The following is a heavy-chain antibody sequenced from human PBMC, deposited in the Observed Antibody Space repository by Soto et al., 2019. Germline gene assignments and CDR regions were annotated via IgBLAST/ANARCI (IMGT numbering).Heavy chain of an antibody. CDR3: ARDVRGYSGYDNWFDP. CDR1: GFTFSDYY. CDR2: ISSSSSYT. Sequence: KPGGSLRLSCAASGFTFSDYYMSWIRQAPGKGLEWVSYISSSSSYTNYADSVKGRFTISRDNAKNSLYLQMNSLRAEDTAVYYCARDVRGYSGYDNWFDPWGQGTLVTVSS. D-gene: IGHD5-12*01. J-gene: IGHJ5*02. V-gene: IGHV3-11*06.